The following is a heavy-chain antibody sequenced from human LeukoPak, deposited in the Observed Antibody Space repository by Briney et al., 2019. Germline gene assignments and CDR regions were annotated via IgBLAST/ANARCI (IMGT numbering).Heavy chain of an antibody. D-gene: IGHD2-2*01. Sequence: GGSLRLSCAASGFTFSTYSMNWVRQAPGKGLEWVSSISSNNRYIYYADSVKGRFTISRDNSKNTLYLQMNSLRAEDTAVYYCAKGVYQLPNRGLIDYWGQGTLVTVSS. V-gene: IGHV3-21*04. CDR1: GFTFSTYS. J-gene: IGHJ4*02. CDR3: AKGVYQLPNRGLIDY. CDR2: ISSNNRYI.